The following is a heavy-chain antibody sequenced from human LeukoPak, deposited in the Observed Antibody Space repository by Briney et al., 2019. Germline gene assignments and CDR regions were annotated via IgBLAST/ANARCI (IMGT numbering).Heavy chain of an antibody. V-gene: IGHV3-21*04. J-gene: IGHJ4*02. D-gene: IGHD1/OR15-1a*01. CDR1: GFTFSSCS. CDR3: ARKGLGGEQGGFDS. Sequence: GGSVRLSCAASGFTFSSCSMNWVRQAPGKGLEWVSFISSSSSYIYYADFVKGRFTISRDNSKNSLYLQMNSLRVEDTALYHCARKGLGGEQGGFDSWGQGTLVTVSS. CDR2: ISSSSSYI.